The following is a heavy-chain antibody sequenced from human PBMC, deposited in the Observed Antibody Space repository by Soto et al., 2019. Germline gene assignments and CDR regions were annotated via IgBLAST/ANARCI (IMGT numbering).Heavy chain of an antibody. V-gene: IGHV3-23*01. CDR1: GFTFSSYA. D-gene: IGHD6-19*01. Sequence: EVQLLESGGGLVQPGGSLRLSCAASGFTFSSYAMSWVRQAPGKGLEWVSAISSSGGSTYYADSVKGRFTISRDNSKNTLYLQMNSLRAEDTAVYYSAKSSSGWYGIDAFDIWGQGTMVTVSS. CDR2: ISSSGGST. CDR3: AKSSSGWYGIDAFDI. J-gene: IGHJ3*02.